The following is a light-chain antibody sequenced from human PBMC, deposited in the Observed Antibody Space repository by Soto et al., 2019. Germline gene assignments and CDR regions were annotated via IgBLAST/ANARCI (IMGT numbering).Light chain of an antibody. CDR2: GTS. V-gene: IGKV3-20*01. Sequence: ETEMRQSPGTLSLSSGERATLSCRASQSVSSSYLVWYQQRPGQPPRLLIYGTSNRAAGIPDRFTGTGSGTDFTLTIYRLELEDSAADNCQLYRFSVLAFG. CDR3: QLYRFSVLA. J-gene: IGKJ4*01. CDR1: QSVSSSY.